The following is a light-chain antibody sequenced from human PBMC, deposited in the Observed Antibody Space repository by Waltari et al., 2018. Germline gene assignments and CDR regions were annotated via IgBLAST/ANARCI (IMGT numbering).Light chain of an antibody. CDR1: QTVNSDY. Sequence: VFTQYPCTVHFSPGERSTLSCRASQTVNSDYLAWYQQKPGQAPRILIYGASRRATGVPERFRGSGSGTDFTLTIERLEPEDFTLYHCQQYGSSITFGGGTKVEIK. J-gene: IGKJ4*01. CDR2: GAS. V-gene: IGKV3-20*01. CDR3: QQYGSSIT.